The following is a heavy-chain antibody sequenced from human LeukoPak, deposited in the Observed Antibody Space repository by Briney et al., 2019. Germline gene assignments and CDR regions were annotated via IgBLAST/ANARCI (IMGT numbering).Heavy chain of an antibody. D-gene: IGHD3-22*01. CDR3: ARATPWLLPGY. J-gene: IGHJ4*02. V-gene: IGHV4-59*01. CDR1: GGSISSYY. CDR2: IYDTGNT. Sequence: SETLSLTCTVSGGSISSYYWSWVRQPPGKGLEWIGHIYDTGNTNYNPSLESRVTISVDTSKNQFSLRLTSVTAADTAVYFCARATPWLLPGYWGQGTLVTASA.